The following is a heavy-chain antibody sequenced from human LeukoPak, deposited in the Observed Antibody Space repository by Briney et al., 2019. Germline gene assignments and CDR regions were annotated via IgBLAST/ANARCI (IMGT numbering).Heavy chain of an antibody. V-gene: IGHV4-4*08. J-gene: IGHJ2*01. Sequence: PSETLSLTCTVSGGSIFSYYFNWIRQPPGEGLEWIGYIYSNGITNYNPSLRSRGTISIATSKNQFSLRLRSVTAADTAIYYCARRAYYDTSGYYPASGYFDLWGRGTLDTVSS. CDR2: IYSNGIT. CDR1: GGSIFSYY. CDR3: ARRAYYDTSGYYPASGYFDL. D-gene: IGHD3-22*01.